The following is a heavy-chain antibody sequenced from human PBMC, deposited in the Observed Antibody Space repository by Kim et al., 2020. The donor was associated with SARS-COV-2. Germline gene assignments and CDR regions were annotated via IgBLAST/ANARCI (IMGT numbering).Heavy chain of an antibody. CDR2: INPNSGGT. CDR3: AREDTTSSGDDAFDI. Sequence: ASVKVSCKASGHTFTGYYIHWVRQAPGQGLEWMGWINPNSGGTKYVQKFQGRVTMTRDTSITTVYLELNRLTSDDTAVYYCAREDTTSSGDDAFDIWGQG. D-gene: IGHD1-26*01. J-gene: IGHJ3*02. V-gene: IGHV1-2*02. CDR1: GHTFTGYY.